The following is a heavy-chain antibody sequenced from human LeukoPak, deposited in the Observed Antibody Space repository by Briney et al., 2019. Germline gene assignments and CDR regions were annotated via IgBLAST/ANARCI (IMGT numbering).Heavy chain of an antibody. Sequence: PSVKVSCKASGYTFSSYDINWVRHATGQGLEWMGWMNPNSGDRGYAQKLQGRVTMTTDTSTRTAYMELRSLRSDDTAIYYCAREGTPFYYYYMDFWGKGTTVTISS. V-gene: IGHV1-8*02. CDR2: MNPNSGDR. J-gene: IGHJ6*03. CDR3: AREGTPFYYYYMDF. D-gene: IGHD3-10*01. CDR1: GYTFSSYD.